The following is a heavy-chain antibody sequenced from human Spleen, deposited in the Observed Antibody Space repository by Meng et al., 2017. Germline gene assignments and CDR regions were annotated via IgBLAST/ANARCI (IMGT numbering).Heavy chain of an antibody. CDR2: INPKSGDT. CDR3: AREKTRLHDY. V-gene: IGHV1-2*06. Sequence: ASVKVSCKPSGYNFPDYYIHWVRRAPGQGLEWMGRINPKSGDTNYAQKFQARVTMTGDTSISTAYMELSGLRSDDTAMYYCAREKTRLHDYWGQGTLVTVSS. J-gene: IGHJ4*02. CDR1: GYNFPDYY.